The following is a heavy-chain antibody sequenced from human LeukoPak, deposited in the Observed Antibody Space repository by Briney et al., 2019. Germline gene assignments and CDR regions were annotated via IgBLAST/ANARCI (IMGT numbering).Heavy chain of an antibody. Sequence: RGSLRLSCAASGFTFSNYGMNWVRQAPGKGLEWVSDISGSGDSANYADSVKGRFTISRDNSKNTLYLQMNSLRAEDTAVYYCATFRNSWYVPEFDFWGQGTVVTVSS. D-gene: IGHD6-13*01. J-gene: IGHJ4*02. CDR1: GFTFSNYG. CDR2: ISGSGDSA. V-gene: IGHV3-23*01. CDR3: ATFRNSWYVPEFDF.